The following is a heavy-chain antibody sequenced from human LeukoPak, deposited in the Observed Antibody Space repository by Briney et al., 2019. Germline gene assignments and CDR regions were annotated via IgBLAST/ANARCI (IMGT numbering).Heavy chain of an antibody. CDR1: GGSFSSYY. D-gene: IGHD6-13*01. Sequence: SETLSLTCTVSGGSFSSYYWSWIRQPPGKGLEWIGYIYYSGSTNYNPSLKSRVTISVDTSTNQFSLKLRSVTAADTAVYYCARDSGRAATGNIDYWGQGTLVTVSS. CDR3: ARDSGRAATGNIDY. CDR2: IYYSGST. V-gene: IGHV4-59*01. J-gene: IGHJ4*02.